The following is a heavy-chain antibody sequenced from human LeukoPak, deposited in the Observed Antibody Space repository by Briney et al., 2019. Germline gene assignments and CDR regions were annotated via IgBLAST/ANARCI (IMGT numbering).Heavy chain of an antibody. D-gene: IGHD2-2*01. CDR1: GSSLTNYW. CDR2: IHLGDSDT. CDR3: ARRADYCSSTTCPIDY. Sequence: GESLKIACKRSGSSLTNYWIDWASQMPGKGLEWMGIIHLGDSDTRYSPSSQGQVTISADQSISTAYLQWGSLKASDTAMYYWARRADYCSSTTCPIDYWGQGTLVTVSS. J-gene: IGHJ4*02. V-gene: IGHV5-51*01.